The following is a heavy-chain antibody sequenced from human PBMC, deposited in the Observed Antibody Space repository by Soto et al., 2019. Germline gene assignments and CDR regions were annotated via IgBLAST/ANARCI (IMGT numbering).Heavy chain of an antibody. D-gene: IGHD6-6*01. V-gene: IGHV4-38-2*02. CDR1: GYSISSGYY. Sequence: SETLSLTCAVSGYSISSGYYWGWIRQPPGKGLEWIGSIYHSGSTYYNPSLKSRVTISVDTSKNQFSLKLSSVTAADTAVYYCARDRYEYSSSSGFDYWGQGTLVTVSS. CDR2: IYHSGST. J-gene: IGHJ4*02. CDR3: ARDRYEYSSSSGFDY.